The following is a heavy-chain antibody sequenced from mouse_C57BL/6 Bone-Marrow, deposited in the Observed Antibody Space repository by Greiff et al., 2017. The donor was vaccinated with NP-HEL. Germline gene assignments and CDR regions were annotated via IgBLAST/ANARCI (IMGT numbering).Heavy chain of an antibody. CDR2: ISGGGGNT. Sequence: EVQLVESGGGLVKPGGSLKLSCAASGFTFSSYTMSWVRQTPEKRLEWVATISGGGGNTYYPDSVKGRFTISRDNAKNTLYLQMSSLRSEDTAVCYCAGRVSTAWFAYWGQGTLVTVSA. D-gene: IGHD2-3*01. V-gene: IGHV5-9*04. CDR1: GFTFSSYT. J-gene: IGHJ3*01. CDR3: AGRVSTAWFAY.